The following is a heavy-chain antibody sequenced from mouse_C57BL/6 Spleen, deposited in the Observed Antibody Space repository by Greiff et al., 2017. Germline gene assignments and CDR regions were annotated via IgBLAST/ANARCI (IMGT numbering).Heavy chain of an antibody. J-gene: IGHJ1*03. V-gene: IGHV1-9*01. CDR3: TKAYYYSGCYDWCFDV. D-gene: IGHD1-1*01. CDR1: GYTFNGYW. Sequence: QVQLQQSGAELMKPGASVKLSCKATGYTFNGYWIEWVKQRPGHGLEWIGELLPGSGSTNYNEKFKGQATFTADTSSNTAYMQLISRTTEDSAIYYVTKAYYYSGCYDWCFDVWGTGTSVTVSS. CDR2: LLPGSGST.